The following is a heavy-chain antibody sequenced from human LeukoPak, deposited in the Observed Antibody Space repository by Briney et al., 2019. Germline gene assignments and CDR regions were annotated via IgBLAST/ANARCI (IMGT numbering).Heavy chain of an antibody. V-gene: IGHV3-15*01. CDR3: TTDVD. CDR1: GFTFSNVW. D-gene: IGHD2-21*01. Sequence: TGGSLRLSCAASGFTFSNVWMSWVRQAPGKGLEWVGHIKTKTDVGTTDYAAPVKGRFTISRDDSKNTLYLQMNSLKTEDTGVYYCTTDVDWGQGTLVTVSS. J-gene: IGHJ4*02. CDR2: IKTKTDVGTT.